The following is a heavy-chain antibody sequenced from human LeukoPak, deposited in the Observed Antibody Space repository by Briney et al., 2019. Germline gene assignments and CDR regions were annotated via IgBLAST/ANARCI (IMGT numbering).Heavy chain of an antibody. CDR2: IWYDGSNK. CDR1: GFTFSSYG. CDR3: ARDPFGYSSGWADD. V-gene: IGHV3-33*01. D-gene: IGHD6-19*01. Sequence: GRSLRLSCAASGFTFSSYGMHWVRQAPGKGLEWVAVIWYDGSNKYYADSVKGRFTISRDNSKNTLYLQMNSLRAEDTAVYYCARDPFGYSSGWADDWGQGTLVTVSS. J-gene: IGHJ4*02.